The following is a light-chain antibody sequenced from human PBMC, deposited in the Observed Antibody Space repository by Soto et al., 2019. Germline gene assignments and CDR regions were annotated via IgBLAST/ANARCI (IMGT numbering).Light chain of an antibody. J-gene: IGKJ4*01. Sequence: DIVMTQSPDSLAVPLGERATINCKSSQSVLYSSNNKNYLAWYQQKAGQPPKVLIHWASTRESGVPDRFSGSGSGTDFTLTISSLQAEDVAVYYCQQYHSTPVTFGGGTKVEIK. CDR1: QSVLYSSNNKNY. CDR2: WAS. V-gene: IGKV4-1*01. CDR3: QQYHSTPVT.